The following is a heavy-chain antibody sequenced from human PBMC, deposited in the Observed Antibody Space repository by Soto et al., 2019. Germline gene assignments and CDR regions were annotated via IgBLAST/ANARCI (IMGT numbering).Heavy chain of an antibody. CDR3: AKGGSSWTKTNYYYYGMDV. Sequence: GGSLRLSCGASGFTFKNYWMHWVRQAPGKGLVWLSRINSDGDIITYADSVKGRFTISRDNAKNTLFLQMDSLRAEDTAVYYCAKGGSSWTKTNYYYYGMDVWGQGTTVTVSS. CDR2: INSDGDII. J-gene: IGHJ6*02. D-gene: IGHD6-13*01. V-gene: IGHV3-74*03. CDR1: GFTFKNYW.